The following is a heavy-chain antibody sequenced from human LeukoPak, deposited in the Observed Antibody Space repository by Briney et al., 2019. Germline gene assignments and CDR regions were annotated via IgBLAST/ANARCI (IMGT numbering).Heavy chain of an antibody. D-gene: IGHD3-10*01. CDR1: GFTFNIYA. J-gene: IGHJ4*02. CDR2: ISGSGGST. CDR3: AKGTGSYYKGVDY. Sequence: PGGSLRLSCAASGFTFNIYAMRLVSQAPGKGLEWLSAISGSGGSTYYADSVKGRFTISTDNSKNTLYLQMDSLSAEVTAVYYCAKGTGSYYKGVDYWGRGTLVTVSS. V-gene: IGHV3-23*01.